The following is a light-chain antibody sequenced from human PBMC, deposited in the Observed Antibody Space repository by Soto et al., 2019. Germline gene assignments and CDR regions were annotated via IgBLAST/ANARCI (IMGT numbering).Light chain of an antibody. Sequence: QSALTQPRAVSGSPGQSVTISCTGTSSGVGGYNYVSWYQQHPGKAPQLMIYDVSNRPSGVPDSFSGSKSGNTASLTISGLQAEDEADYYCCSYAGSYTLYVFGTGTKGTVL. CDR3: CSYAGSYTLYV. CDR2: DVS. V-gene: IGLV2-11*01. CDR1: SSGVGGYNY. J-gene: IGLJ1*01.